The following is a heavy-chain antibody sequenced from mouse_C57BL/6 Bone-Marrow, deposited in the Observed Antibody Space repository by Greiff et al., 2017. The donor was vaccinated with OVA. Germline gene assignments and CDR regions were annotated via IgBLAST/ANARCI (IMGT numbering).Heavy chain of an antibody. V-gene: IGHV1-64*01. CDR3: ARGGKLGRRRYFDY. CDR1: GYTFTSYW. J-gene: IGHJ2*01. Sequence: VKLQQPGAELVKPGASVKLSCKASGYTFTSYWMHWVKQRPGQGLEWIGMIHPNSGSTNYNEKFKSKATLTVDKSSSTAYMQLSSLTSEDSAVYYCARGGKLGRRRYFDYWGQGTTLTVSS. CDR2: IHPNSGST. D-gene: IGHD4-1*01.